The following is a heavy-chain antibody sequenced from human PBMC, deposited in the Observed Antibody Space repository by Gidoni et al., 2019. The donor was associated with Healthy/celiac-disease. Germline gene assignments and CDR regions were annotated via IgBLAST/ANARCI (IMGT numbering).Heavy chain of an antibody. CDR3: TRCGDYGETLLDY. D-gene: IGHD4-17*01. CDR1: GFTFSNAW. V-gene: IGHV3-15*01. CDR2: IKSKTDGGTT. Sequence: EVQLVESGGGLVKPGGSLRLSCAASGFTFSNAWMSWVRQAPGKGLEWVGRIKSKTDGGTTDYAAPVKGRFTISRDDSKNTLYLQMNSLKTEDTAVYYCTRCGDYGETLLDYWGQGTLVTVSS. J-gene: IGHJ4*02.